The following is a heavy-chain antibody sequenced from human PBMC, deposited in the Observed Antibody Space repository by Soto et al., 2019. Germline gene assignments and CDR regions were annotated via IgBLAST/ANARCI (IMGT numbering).Heavy chain of an antibody. J-gene: IGHJ3*02. D-gene: IGHD3-22*01. CDR3: ARGGRKSNDSGPHLADHDAVDI. V-gene: IGHV1-69*01. CDR1: GGTFSNYG. CDR2: IIPLFATT. Sequence: QVQLVQSGAEVKNPGSSVKVSCKTSGGTFSNYGISWVRQAPGQGLEWMGGIIPLFATTNYAQKFQGRVTITADESTRTAYMEVSSVRSEDTAKCFCARGGRKSNDSGPHLADHDAVDIVSQGTMVIVSP.